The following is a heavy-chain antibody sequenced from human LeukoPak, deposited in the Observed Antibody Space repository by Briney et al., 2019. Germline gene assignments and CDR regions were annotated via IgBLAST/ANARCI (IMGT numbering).Heavy chain of an antibody. J-gene: IGHJ4*02. V-gene: IGHV1-18*01. D-gene: IGHD1-1*01. CDR2: ISAYNGNT. Sequence: AASVKVSCKASGYTFTSYGISWVRQAPGQGLEWMGWISAYNGNTNYAQKLQGRVTMTTDTSTSTAYMELSSLRSEDTAVYYCARGPLNWNDGNYFGYWGQGTLVTVSS. CDR1: GYTFTSYG. CDR3: ARGPLNWNDGNYFGY.